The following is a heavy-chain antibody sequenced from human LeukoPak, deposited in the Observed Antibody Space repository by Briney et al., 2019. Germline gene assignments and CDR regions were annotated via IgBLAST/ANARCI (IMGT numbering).Heavy chain of an antibody. CDR3: VKPTAHANCFDT. Sequence: GASVKVSCKASGYTFTGYYMHWVRQAPGQGLEWMGWINPNSGGTNYAQRFQGRVTMTRETSISAAYMELSRLTCADRAVYYCVKPTAHANCFDTWGQGTRVTVSS. V-gene: IGHV1-2*02. CDR2: INPNSGGT. J-gene: IGHJ5*02. CDR1: GYTFTGYY.